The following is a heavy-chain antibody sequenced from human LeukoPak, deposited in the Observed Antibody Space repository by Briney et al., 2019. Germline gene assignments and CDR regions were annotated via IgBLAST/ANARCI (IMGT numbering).Heavy chain of an antibody. D-gene: IGHD5-18*01. CDR3: ARVGYYNWFDP. Sequence: ASVKVSCKASGYTFTSYDINWVRQATGQGLEWMGWMNPNSGNTKYSQKFQGRVTITRDTSASTAYMELSSLRSEDTAVYYCARVGYYNWFDPWGQGILVTVSS. CDR1: GYTFTSYD. J-gene: IGHJ5*02. V-gene: IGHV1-8*03. CDR2: MNPNSGNT.